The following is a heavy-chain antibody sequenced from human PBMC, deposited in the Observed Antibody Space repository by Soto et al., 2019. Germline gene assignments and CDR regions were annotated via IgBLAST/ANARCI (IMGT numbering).Heavy chain of an antibody. V-gene: IGHV4-39*01. CDR2: IYYRGNT. D-gene: IGHD4-17*01. CDR1: AGSISSTNYY. CDR3: ASLRSTVVSFNY. Sequence: SETLSLTCTVSAGSISSTNYYWGWIRQPPGKGLEWIGNIYYRGNTYHNPSLNSRVTISVDTSKNQFSLKLSSVTAADTAVYYCASLRSTVVSFNYWGQGTLVTVSS. J-gene: IGHJ4*02.